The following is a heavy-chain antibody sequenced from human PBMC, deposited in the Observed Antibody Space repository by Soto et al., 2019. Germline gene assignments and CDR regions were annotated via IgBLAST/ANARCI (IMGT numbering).Heavy chain of an antibody. J-gene: IGHJ4*02. V-gene: IGHV1-69*13. CDR3: AKEAGDH. CDR1: GGTFNTYA. CDR2: IIPMFGIK. Sequence: ASVKVSCKTSGGTFNTYALTWVRQAPGQGLEWIGGIIPMFGIKNVAQRFQGRVPIHADDSMTTAYMEMTSLRFDDTAVYYCAKEAGDHWGQGTLVTVS. D-gene: IGHD3-10*01.